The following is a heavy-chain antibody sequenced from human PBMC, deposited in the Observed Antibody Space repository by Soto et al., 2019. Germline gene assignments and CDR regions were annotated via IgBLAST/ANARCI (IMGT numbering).Heavy chain of an antibody. CDR3: ARAYSDAFDI. V-gene: IGHV3-11*01. J-gene: IGHJ3*02. D-gene: IGHD2-15*01. Sequence: QVQLMESGGGLVKPGGSLRLSCAASGFTFSDYYMTWIRQAPGKGLEWVSYISSSGTSIYYPDSMKGRFTISRDNAKKSLYLQMSSLRAEDTAVYYCARAYSDAFDIWGQGTMVTVSS. CDR1: GFTFSDYY. CDR2: ISSSGTSI.